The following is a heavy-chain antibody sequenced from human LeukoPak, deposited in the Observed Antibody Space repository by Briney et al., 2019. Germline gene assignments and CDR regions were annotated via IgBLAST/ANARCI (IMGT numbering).Heavy chain of an antibody. CDR2: INPNSGGT. Sequence: ASVKVSCKASGYTFTGYYMHWVRQAPGQGLEWMGWINPNSGGTNYAQKFQGRVTMTRDTSISTAYMELSRLRSDDTAVYYCARDRGPMVRGVIRAHFDYWGQGTLVTVSS. J-gene: IGHJ4*02. D-gene: IGHD3-10*01. CDR3: ARDRGPMVRGVIRAHFDY. CDR1: GYTFTGYY. V-gene: IGHV1-2*02.